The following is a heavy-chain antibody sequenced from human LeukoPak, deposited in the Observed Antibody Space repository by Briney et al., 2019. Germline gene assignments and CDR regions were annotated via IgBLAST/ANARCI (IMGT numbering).Heavy chain of an antibody. D-gene: IGHD4-23*01. V-gene: IGHV4-38-2*02. Sequence: PSETLSLTCTVSGYSISSGFYWGWIRQPPGQGLECIGSIYHSGSTYYNPSLKSRVTISVDTSKNQFSLNLSSVTAADTAMYYCARAVGTSRNFFDYWGQGTLVTVSS. CDR2: IYHSGST. CDR1: GYSISSGFY. CDR3: ARAVGTSRNFFDY. J-gene: IGHJ4*02.